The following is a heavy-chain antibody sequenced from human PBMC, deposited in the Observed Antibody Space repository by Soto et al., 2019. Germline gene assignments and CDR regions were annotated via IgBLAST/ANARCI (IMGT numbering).Heavy chain of an antibody. J-gene: IGHJ6*03. D-gene: IGHD6-6*01. CDR1: WFTLRGLA. V-gene: IGHV3-64*01. CDR2: ISSNGVGT. CDR3: ARRARPDFYYMDV. Sequence: GGALRLSCAASWFTLRGLAKDWVRPAPGKGLEYVSGISSNGVGTYYANSVQGRFTISRDNSKNTVYLQMGSLRPEDMAVYYCARRARPDFYYMDVWGEGTTVTVSS.